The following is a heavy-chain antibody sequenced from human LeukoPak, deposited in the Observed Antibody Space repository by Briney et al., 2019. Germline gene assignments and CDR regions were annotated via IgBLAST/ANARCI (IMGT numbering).Heavy chain of an antibody. CDR1: GFTFSSYW. V-gene: IGHV3-7*01. D-gene: IGHD1-26*01. CDR2: IKQDGSEK. J-gene: IGHJ4*02. Sequence: GGSLRLSCAASGFTFSSYWMSWVRQAPGKGLEWVANIKQDGSEKYYVDSVKGRFTISRDNSKNTLYLQMNSLRAEDTAVYYCAKIVGATEFDFWGQGTLVTVSS. CDR3: AKIVGATEFDF.